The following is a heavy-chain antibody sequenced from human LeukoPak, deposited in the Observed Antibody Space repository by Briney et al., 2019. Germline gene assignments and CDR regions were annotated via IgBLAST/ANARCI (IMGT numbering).Heavy chain of an antibody. J-gene: IGHJ4*02. D-gene: IGHD3-3*01. CDR3: ARDPIFGVVTPDY. CDR1: GGTFSSYA. V-gene: IGHV1-69*06. CDR2: IIPIFGTA. Sequence: SVKVSCKASGGTFSSYAISWVRQAPVQGLEWMGRIIPIFGTANYAQKFQGRVTITADKSTSTAYMELSSLRSEDTAVYYCARDPIFGVVTPDYWGQGTLVTVS.